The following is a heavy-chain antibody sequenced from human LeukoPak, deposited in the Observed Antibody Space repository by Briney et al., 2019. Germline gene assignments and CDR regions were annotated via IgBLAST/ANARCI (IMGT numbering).Heavy chain of an antibody. Sequence: GGSLRLSCAASGFTFSSYAMHWVRQAPGKGLEWVAVISYDGSNKYYADSVKGRFTISRDNSKNTLYLQMNSLRAEDTAVYYCARNPMVLGYWGQGTLVTVSS. CDR1: GFTFSSYA. CDR3: ARNPMVLGY. D-gene: IGHD4/OR15-4a*01. CDR2: ISYDGSNK. V-gene: IGHV3-30-3*01. J-gene: IGHJ4*02.